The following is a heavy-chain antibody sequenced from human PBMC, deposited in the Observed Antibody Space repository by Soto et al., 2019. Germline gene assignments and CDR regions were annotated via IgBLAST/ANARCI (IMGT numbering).Heavy chain of an antibody. CDR2: IIPIFGTA. V-gene: IGHV1-69*13. J-gene: IGHJ6*02. Sequence: GASVKVSCKASGGTFSSYAISWVRQAPGQGLEWMGGIIPIFGTANYAQKFQGRVTITADESTSTAYMELSSLSSEETAVYYCARMNYDFWSGYPKPGDYYYYCSTDVCCQGTTVTFSS. CDR1: GGTFSSYA. CDR3: ARMNYDFWSGYPKPGDYYYYCSTDV. D-gene: IGHD3-3*01.